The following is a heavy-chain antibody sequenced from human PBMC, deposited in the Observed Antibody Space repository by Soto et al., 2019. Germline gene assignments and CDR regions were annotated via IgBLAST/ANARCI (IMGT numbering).Heavy chain of an antibody. CDR3: AISSYDILTGYLVLTYYYYYGMDV. CDR1: GGTFSSYA. J-gene: IGHJ6*02. V-gene: IGHV1-69*06. Sequence: SVKVSCKASGGTFSSYAISWVRQAPGQGXEWMGGIIPIFGTANYAQKFQGRVTITADKSTSTAYMELSSLRSEDTAVYYCAISSYDILTGYLVLTYYYYYGMDVWGQGTTVTVSS. CDR2: IIPIFGTA. D-gene: IGHD3-9*01.